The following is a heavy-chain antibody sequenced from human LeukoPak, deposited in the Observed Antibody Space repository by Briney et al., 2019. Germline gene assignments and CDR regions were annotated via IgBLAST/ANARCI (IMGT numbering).Heavy chain of an antibody. Sequence: ASVKVSCKASGYTFSSYAMHRVRQAPGQRLEWMGWINAGNGNTKYSQKFQGRVTITRDTSASTAYMELSSLGSEDTAVYYCARDMSSGWSFDYWGQGTLVTVSS. V-gene: IGHV1-3*01. D-gene: IGHD6-19*01. J-gene: IGHJ4*02. CDR3: ARDMSSGWSFDY. CDR2: INAGNGNT. CDR1: GYTFSSYA.